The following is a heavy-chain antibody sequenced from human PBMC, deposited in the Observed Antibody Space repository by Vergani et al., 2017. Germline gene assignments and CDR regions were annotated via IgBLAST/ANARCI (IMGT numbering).Heavy chain of an antibody. V-gene: IGHV4-30-4*01. CDR3: ARGDYYDSSGYYYYYDYMDV. CDR2: IYYSGST. D-gene: IGHD3-22*01. J-gene: IGHJ6*03. CDR1: GGSISSGDYY. Sequence: QVQLQESGPGLVKPSQTLSLTCNVSGGSISSGDYYWSWIRQPPGKGLEWIGYIYYSGSTYYNPSLKSRVTISVDTSKHQFSLNLSSVTAADTAVYYCARGDYYDSSGYYYYYDYMDVWGKGTTVTVSS.